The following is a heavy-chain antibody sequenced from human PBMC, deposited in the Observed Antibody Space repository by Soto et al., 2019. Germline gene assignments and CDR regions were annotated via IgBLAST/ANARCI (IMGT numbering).Heavy chain of an antibody. CDR3: ARDDVLCDGGRCSGVPLDV. V-gene: IGHV3-66*01. CDR2: IQSGGPT. D-gene: IGHD2-15*01. CDR1: GFTVSSKY. J-gene: IGHJ6*04. Sequence: EVHLVESGGGLVQPGGYLRLPCAASGFTVSSKYMSWVRQAPGKGLEWVSLIQSGGPTYYADSVKGRFTISRVTSENTLHLQMDSLRAADTAVYYCARDDVLCDGGRCSGVPLDVWGKDTTVTVSS.